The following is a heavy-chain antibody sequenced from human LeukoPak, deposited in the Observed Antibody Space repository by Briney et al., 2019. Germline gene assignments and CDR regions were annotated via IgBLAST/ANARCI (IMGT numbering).Heavy chain of an antibody. V-gene: IGHV3-30*18. CDR1: GFTFSSYG. D-gene: IGHD4-17*01. Sequence: PGGSLRLSCAASGFTFSSYGMHWVRQAPGKGLEWVAVISYDGSNKYYADSVKGRFTISRDNSKNTLYLQMNSLRAEDTAVYYCAKGKPLYGDYDLGFDYWGQGTLVTVSS. CDR2: ISYDGSNK. J-gene: IGHJ4*02. CDR3: AKGKPLYGDYDLGFDY.